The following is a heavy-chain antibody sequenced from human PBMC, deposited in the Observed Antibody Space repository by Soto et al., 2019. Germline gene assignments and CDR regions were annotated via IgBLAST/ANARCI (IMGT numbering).Heavy chain of an antibody. D-gene: IGHD2-2*01. J-gene: IGHJ3*02. CDR3: ASDIVVVPAARMGAVDDAFDI. Sequence: GGSLRLSCAASGFTFSSYSMNWVRQAPGKGLEWVSSISSSRSYIYYAAPVKGRFTNSRNNAKNSLYLQMNSLRAEDTAVYYCASDIVVVPAARMGAVDDAFDIWGQGTMVTVSS. CDR2: ISSSRSYI. CDR1: GFTFSSYS. V-gene: IGHV3-21*01.